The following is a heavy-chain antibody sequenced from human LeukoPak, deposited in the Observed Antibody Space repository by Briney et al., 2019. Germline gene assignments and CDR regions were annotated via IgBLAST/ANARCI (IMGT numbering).Heavy chain of an antibody. CDR3: ARTPIVVVPAALSMVNDY. J-gene: IGHJ4*02. Sequence: ASVKVSCKASGYTFTSYGISWVRQAPGQGLEWMGWISAYNGNTNYAQKLQGRVTMTTDTSTSTAYMELRSLRSDDTAVYYCARTPIVVVPAALSMVNDYWGQGTLVTVSS. D-gene: IGHD2-2*01. CDR2: ISAYNGNT. CDR1: GYTFTSYG. V-gene: IGHV1-18*01.